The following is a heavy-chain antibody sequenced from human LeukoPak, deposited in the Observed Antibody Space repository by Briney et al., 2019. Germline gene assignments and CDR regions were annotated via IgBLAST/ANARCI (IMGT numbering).Heavy chain of an antibody. V-gene: IGHV4-34*08. CDR3: ASDIVVVPAAMGSYDYYGMDV. CDR1: GGTFSGYY. J-gene: IGHJ6*02. Sequence: PSETLSLTCAVYGGTFSGYYWSWIRQPPGKGLEWIGEINHSGSTNYNPSLKSRVTTTVDTSKTQFSLTLSSVTAADTAVYYCASDIVVVPAAMGSYDYYGMDVWGQGTTVTVSS. CDR2: INHSGST. D-gene: IGHD2-2*01.